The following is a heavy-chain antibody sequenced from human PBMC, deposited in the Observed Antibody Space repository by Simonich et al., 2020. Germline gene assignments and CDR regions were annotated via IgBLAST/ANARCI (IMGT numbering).Heavy chain of an antibody. Sequence: QVQLVQSGAEVKKHGASVKVSCKASGYTFTGYYMHWVRQAPGQGLDGMDRINPTHGRPNYAQKFQGRGTMTRDPSISTAYRERSRLRSDDTAVYYCARDTFLGYCSSTSCYDAFDIWGQGTMVTVSS. J-gene: IGHJ3*02. D-gene: IGHD2-2*01. CDR1: GYTFTGYY. V-gene: IGHV1-2*06. CDR2: INPTHGRP. CDR3: ARDTFLGYCSSTSCYDAFDI.